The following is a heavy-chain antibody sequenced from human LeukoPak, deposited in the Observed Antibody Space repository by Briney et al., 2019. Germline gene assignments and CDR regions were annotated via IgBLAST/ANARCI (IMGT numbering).Heavy chain of an antibody. Sequence: GGSLRLSCAASGFTFSNYVMAWVRQPPGKGLEWVSAITGSDYSTYYADSVKGRFTISRDNSQNTLYLQMNSLRAEDTAVYYCAEDLPRSKSFDYWGQGTLVTVSS. D-gene: IGHD5/OR15-5a*01. V-gene: IGHV3-23*01. CDR2: ITGSDYST. CDR3: AEDLPRSKSFDY. J-gene: IGHJ4*02. CDR1: GFTFSNYV.